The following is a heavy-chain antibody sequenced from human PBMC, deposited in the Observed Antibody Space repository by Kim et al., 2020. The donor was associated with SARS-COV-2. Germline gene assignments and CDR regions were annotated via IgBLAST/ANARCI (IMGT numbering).Heavy chain of an antibody. CDR1: GYTLTELY. J-gene: IGHJ5*02. D-gene: IGHD4-17*01. Sequence: ASVKVSCKVSGYTLTELYMHWVRQAPGKGLEWMGSFNPKDGETSYAQKFQGRVTMTNDTSTDTAYMELSSLRSEDTAVYYCATGPALYGNSHWIDPWGQGTLVTASS. V-gene: IGHV1-24*01. CDR3: ATGPALYGNSHWIDP. CDR2: FNPKDGET.